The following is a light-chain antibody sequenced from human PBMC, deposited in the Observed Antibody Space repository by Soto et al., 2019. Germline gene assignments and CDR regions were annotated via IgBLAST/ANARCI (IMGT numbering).Light chain of an antibody. CDR1: QDISSY. V-gene: IGKV1-9*01. CDR3: QQLRSYPST. J-gene: IGKJ4*01. CDR2: AAS. Sequence: IQVTQSPSSLSASVGDRVTITCRASQDISSYSAWYQQKPGKAPTLLIYAASTLQSGVPSRFSGSGFGTDFTLTISSLQAEDFASYYCQQLRSYPSTFGGGTKVDIK.